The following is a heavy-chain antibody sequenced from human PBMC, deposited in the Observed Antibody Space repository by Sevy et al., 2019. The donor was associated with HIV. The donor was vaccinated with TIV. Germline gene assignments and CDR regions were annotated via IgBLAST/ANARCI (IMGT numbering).Heavy chain of an antibody. CDR2: MKPNRGNT. Sequence: ASVKVSCKASGYTFTSYDINWVRQATGQGLEWMGWMKPNRGNTGYAQKFQGRVTMTRNTSISTAYMELGSLRSEDAAVYYCARFLTSSVAFDIWGQGTMVTVSS. J-gene: IGHJ3*02. CDR1: GYTFTSYD. D-gene: IGHD6-19*01. V-gene: IGHV1-8*01. CDR3: ARFLTSSVAFDI.